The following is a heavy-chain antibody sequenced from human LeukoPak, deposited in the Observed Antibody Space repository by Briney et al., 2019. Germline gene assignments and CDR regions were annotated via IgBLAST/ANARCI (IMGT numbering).Heavy chain of an antibody. CDR2: ISGRGGST. D-gene: IGHD6-19*01. J-gene: IGHJ4*02. CDR3: AKDRWRQWPREFDY. V-gene: IGHV3-23*01. CDR1: GFTLSSYA. Sequence: PGGSLRHSCAASGFTLSSYAKSGDRQTPGKRRERVTAISGRGGSTDYADTVKGRITIARDNSKNTQYLQINSLRAEDTAVYYCAKDRWRQWPREFDYWGQGTLVTGSS.